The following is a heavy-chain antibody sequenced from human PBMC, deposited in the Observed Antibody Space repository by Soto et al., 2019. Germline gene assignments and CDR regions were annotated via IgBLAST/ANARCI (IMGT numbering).Heavy chain of an antibody. D-gene: IGHD1-26*01. V-gene: IGHV4-30-4*01. CDR1: GGSISSGDYY. CDR2: IYYSGST. Sequence: QVQLQESGPGLVKPSQTLSLTCTVSGGSISSGDYYWSWIRQPPGNGLEWIEYIYYSGSTYYNPSLKGRVIRSVDTSTNQFARKLSPVTAADTAVYYCARGRGPSGSGNWGRGTLVTVSS. CDR3: ARGRGPSGSGN. J-gene: IGHJ4*02.